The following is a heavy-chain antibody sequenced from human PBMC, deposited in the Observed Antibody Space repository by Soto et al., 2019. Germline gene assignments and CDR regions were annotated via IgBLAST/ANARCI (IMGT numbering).Heavy chain of an antibody. CDR3: AGRTLGAAHRRGQNLFDP. Sequence: PSETLSLTCTVSGGSISSSSYYWGWIRQPPGKGLEWIGSIYYSGSTYYNPSLKSRVTISVDTSKNQFSLKLSSVTAADTAVYYCAGRTLGAAHRRGQNLFDPWGQGTLVTVSS. CDR1: GGSISSSSYY. J-gene: IGHJ5*02. D-gene: IGHD6-6*01. V-gene: IGHV4-39*01. CDR2: IYYSGST.